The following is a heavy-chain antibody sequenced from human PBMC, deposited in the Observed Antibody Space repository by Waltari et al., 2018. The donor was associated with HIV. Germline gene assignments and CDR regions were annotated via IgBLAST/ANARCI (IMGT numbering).Heavy chain of an antibody. V-gene: IGHV1-69*01. CDR2: IIPKFGAT. Sequence: QVQLVQSGAEMKMPESSVKVSCKASGGAFSSYTISWVRQAPGQGLEWMGGIIPKFGATNYAQKFQGRVTISADESTSTVYLELTSLRSDDTAVYHCARGGCSGRTCYSKSFDLWGQGTVVTVSS. J-gene: IGHJ3*01. CDR1: GGAFSSYT. CDR3: ARGGCSGRTCYSKSFDL. D-gene: IGHD2-15*01.